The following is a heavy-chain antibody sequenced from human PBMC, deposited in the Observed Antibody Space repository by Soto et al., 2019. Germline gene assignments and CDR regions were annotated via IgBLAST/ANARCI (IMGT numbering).Heavy chain of an antibody. D-gene: IGHD6-13*01. V-gene: IGHV1-18*01. J-gene: IGHJ6*03. Sequence: GASVKVCCKASGYTFTSYGISWARQAPGQGLEWMGWISAYNGNTNYAQKLQGRVTMTTDTSTSTAYMELRSLRSDDTAVYYCARLAAAVTYYYYYMDVWGKGTTVTVSS. CDR2: ISAYNGNT. CDR1: GYTFTSYG. CDR3: ARLAAAVTYYYYYMDV.